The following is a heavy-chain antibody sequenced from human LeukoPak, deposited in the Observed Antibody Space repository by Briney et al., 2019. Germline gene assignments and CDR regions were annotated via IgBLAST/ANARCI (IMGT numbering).Heavy chain of an antibody. D-gene: IGHD4/OR15-4a*01. CDR3: TRPGAKMTTEDCYFDL. J-gene: IGHJ2*01. CDR2: IHYSGST. CDR1: GGSISSRSYY. V-gene: IGHV4-39*02. Sequence: SETLSLTCSVSGGSISSRSYYWGWIRQPPGKGLEWIGSIHYSGSTHYSPSLKSRVTISVDRSKNHFSLKLSSVTAADTAVYYCTRPGAKMTTEDCYFDLWGRGTLVTVSS.